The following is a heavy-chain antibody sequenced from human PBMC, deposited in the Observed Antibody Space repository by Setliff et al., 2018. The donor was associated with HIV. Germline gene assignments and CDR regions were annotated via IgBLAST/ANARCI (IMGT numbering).Heavy chain of an antibody. CDR1: EFTFSNYW. V-gene: IGHV3-21*01. Sequence: GGSLRLSCAAFEFTFSNYWMGWVRQAPGKGLEWVTSISSSSSYIYYADSVKGRFTISRDNAKNSLYLQMNSLRAEDTAVYYCARDEDKAYWGQGTLVTVSS. J-gene: IGHJ4*02. CDR2: ISSSSSYI. CDR3: ARDEDKAY.